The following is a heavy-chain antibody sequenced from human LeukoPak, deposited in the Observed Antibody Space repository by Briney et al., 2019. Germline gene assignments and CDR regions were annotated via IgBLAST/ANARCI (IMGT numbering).Heavy chain of an antibody. D-gene: IGHD1-26*01. Sequence: SQTLSLTCTVSGASLSSGGSFWSRIRQHPGKGLEWIGHNDYSGSTYCKPSLESRLTISVDPSKNQFSLKLSSVTAADTAVYYCAREGAGRFYFAYWGQGTLVTVSS. CDR1: GASLSSGGSF. J-gene: IGHJ4*02. CDR2: NDYSGST. V-gene: IGHV4-31*03. CDR3: AREGAGRFYFAY.